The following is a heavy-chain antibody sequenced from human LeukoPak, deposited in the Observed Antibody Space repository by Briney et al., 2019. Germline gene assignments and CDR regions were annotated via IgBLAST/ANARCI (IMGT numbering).Heavy chain of an antibody. Sequence: GGSLRLSCAASGFTFSSSWMSWVRQAPGKGLEWVANIKQDGSEKFYVGSVKGRFTISRDNAKNSLYLQMDSLRAEDTAVYYCARDGPYSTSSTHPPWGQGTLVTVSS. CDR2: IKQDGSEK. CDR3: ARDGPYSTSSTHPP. CDR1: GFTFSSSW. V-gene: IGHV3-7*03. J-gene: IGHJ5*02. D-gene: IGHD6-6*01.